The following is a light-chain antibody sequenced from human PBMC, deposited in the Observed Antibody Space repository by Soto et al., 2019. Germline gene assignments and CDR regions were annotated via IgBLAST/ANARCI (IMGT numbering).Light chain of an antibody. CDR3: QHRHNWPIT. Sequence: PGERVTLSCRASQSVSSSYLTWYQQKPGQAPRLLIYGASTRATSIPARFSGSGSGTDFTLTISSLQPEDFAVYYCQHRHNWPITFGPGTRLEIK. CDR2: GAS. CDR1: QSVSSSY. J-gene: IGKJ5*01. V-gene: IGKV3D-7*01.